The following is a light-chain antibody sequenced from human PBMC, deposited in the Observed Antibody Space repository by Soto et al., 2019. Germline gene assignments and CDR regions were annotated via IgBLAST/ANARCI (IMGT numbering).Light chain of an antibody. CDR2: KAS. CDR3: QHYNSYSLT. V-gene: IGKV1-5*03. CDR1: QSISSW. Sequence: DIQMTQSPSTLSASVGDRVTITCRASQSISSWLAWYQQKPGKAPKLLIYKASSLESGVPSRFSGSGSGTEFTLTISSLQPDDFATYYCQHYNSYSLTFGGGTQVEIK. J-gene: IGKJ4*01.